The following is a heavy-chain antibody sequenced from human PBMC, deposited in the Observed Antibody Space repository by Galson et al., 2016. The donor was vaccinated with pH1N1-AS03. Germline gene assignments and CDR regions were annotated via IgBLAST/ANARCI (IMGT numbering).Heavy chain of an antibody. D-gene: IGHD6-19*01. V-gene: IGHV3-21*01. CDR3: ARDGPPQGISVAGSFDF. CDR2: ISTTSSSI. Sequence: SLRLSCAASGFSFSGYSMNWVRQAPGKGLEWVSFISTTSSSIYYADSVKGRFTISRDNAKNLLSLQMNSLRDEDTAVYYCARDGPPQGISVAGSFDFWGQGTLVTVSS. J-gene: IGHJ4*02. CDR1: GFSFSGYS.